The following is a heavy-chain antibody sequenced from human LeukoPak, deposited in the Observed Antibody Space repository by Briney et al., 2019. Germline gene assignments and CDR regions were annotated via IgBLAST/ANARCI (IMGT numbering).Heavy chain of an antibody. Sequence: GSLRLSCAASGFTVSSNYMSWVRQPPGKGLEWIGSIYYSGSTYYNPSLKSRVTISVDTSKNQFSLKLSSVTAADTAVYYCARHSGAFEGDYWGQGTLVTVSS. CDR1: GFTVSSNY. V-gene: IGHV4-39*01. CDR3: ARHSGAFEGDY. CDR2: IYYSGST. J-gene: IGHJ4*02. D-gene: IGHD1-26*01.